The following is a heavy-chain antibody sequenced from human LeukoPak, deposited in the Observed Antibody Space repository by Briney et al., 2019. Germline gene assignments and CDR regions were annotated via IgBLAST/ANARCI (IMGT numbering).Heavy chain of an antibody. Sequence: PGGSLRLSCAASGFTFRSYAMHWVRQAPGKGLEWVAVISYDGSNKYYADSVKGRFTISRDNSKNTLYLQMNSLRAEDTAVYYCARARLTYYYDSSSLVYWGQGTLVTVSS. CDR2: ISYDGSNK. CDR1: GFTFRSYA. CDR3: ARARLTYYYDSSSLVY. D-gene: IGHD3-22*01. V-gene: IGHV3-30*04. J-gene: IGHJ4*02.